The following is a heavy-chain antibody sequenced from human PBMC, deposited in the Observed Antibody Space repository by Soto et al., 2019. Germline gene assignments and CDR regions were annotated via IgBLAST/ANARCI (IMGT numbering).Heavy chain of an antibody. Sequence: SETLSLTCTAAGDSISSYYWSCIQKPPGKGLEWIGYIYYSGSTNYNPSLKSRVTISVDTSKNQFSLKLSSVTAADTAVYYCAREWVGLGIAVAGTPLRWFDPWGQGTLVTVSS. CDR2: IYYSGST. CDR1: GDSISSYY. CDR3: AREWVGLGIAVAGTPLRWFDP. J-gene: IGHJ5*02. D-gene: IGHD6-19*01. V-gene: IGHV4-59*01.